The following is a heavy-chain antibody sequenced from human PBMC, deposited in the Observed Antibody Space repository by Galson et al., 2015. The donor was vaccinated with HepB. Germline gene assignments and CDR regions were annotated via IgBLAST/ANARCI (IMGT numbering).Heavy chain of an antibody. V-gene: IGHV3-30*18. Sequence: SLRLSCAASGFTFSSYGMHWVRQAPGKGLEWVAVISYDGSNKYYADSVKGRFTISRDNSKNTLYLQMNSLRAEDTAVYYCAKRISAAFPLYTDVWGKGTTVTVSS. CDR2: ISYDGSNK. CDR3: AKRISAAFPLYTDV. CDR1: GFTFSSYG. D-gene: IGHD6-13*01. J-gene: IGHJ6*03.